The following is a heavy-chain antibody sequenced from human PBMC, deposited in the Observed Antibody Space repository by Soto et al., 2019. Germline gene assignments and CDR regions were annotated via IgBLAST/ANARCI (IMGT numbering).Heavy chain of an antibody. CDR3: ARLGPGGYSYGYVDY. D-gene: IGHD5-18*01. J-gene: IGHJ4*02. V-gene: IGHV5-10-1*01. CDR2: IDPSDSYT. Sequence: GESLKISCKGSGYSFTSYWISWVRQMPGKGLEWMGRIDPSDSYTNYSPSFQGHVTISADKSISTAYLQWSSLKASDTAMYYCARLGPGGYSYGYVDYWGQGTLVTVSS. CDR1: GYSFTSYW.